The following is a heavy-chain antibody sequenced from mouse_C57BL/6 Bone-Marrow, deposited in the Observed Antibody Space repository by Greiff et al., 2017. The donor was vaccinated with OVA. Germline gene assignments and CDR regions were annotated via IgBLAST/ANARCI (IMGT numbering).Heavy chain of an antibody. CDR1: GYTFTSYW. CDR3: ARVTTVVAGGTWFAY. Sequence: VQLQQPGAELVKPGASVKLSCKASGYTFTSYWMHWVKQRPGQGLEWIGMIHPNSGSTNYNEKFKSKATLTVDKSSSTAYRQLSSLTSEDSAVYYCARVTTVVAGGTWFAYWGQGTLVTVSA. V-gene: IGHV1-64*01. CDR2: IHPNSGST. J-gene: IGHJ3*01. D-gene: IGHD1-1*01.